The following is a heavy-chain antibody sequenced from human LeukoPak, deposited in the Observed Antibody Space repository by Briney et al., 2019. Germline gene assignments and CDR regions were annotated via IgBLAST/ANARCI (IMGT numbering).Heavy chain of an antibody. CDR2: ISDSGGSA. V-gene: IGHV3-23*01. CDR3: ARDQGGVGY. J-gene: IGHJ4*02. CDR1: GFTFNTYA. D-gene: IGHD3-16*01. Sequence: GGSLRLSCAASGFTFNTYAMSWVRQAPGKGLEWVSAISDSGGSAYYADSVKGRFTISRDNAKNSLYLQMNSLRAEDTAVYYCARDQGGVGYWGQGTLVTVSS.